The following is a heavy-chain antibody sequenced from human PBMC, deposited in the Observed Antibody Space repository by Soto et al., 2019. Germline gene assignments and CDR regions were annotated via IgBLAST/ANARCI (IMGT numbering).Heavy chain of an antibody. CDR1: GFTFSNYD. CDR2: IWYDGTNK. J-gene: IGHJ4*02. CDR3: ARDPRDSSSSIDY. Sequence: QVQLVESGGSVVQPGRSLGLSCVASGFTFSNYDMHWVRQAPGKGLEWVAFIWYDGTNKYYADSVKGRFTISRDNSKNTLYLQMNSLRAEDTAIYYCARDPRDSSSSIDYWGQGTLVTVSS. D-gene: IGHD6-13*01. V-gene: IGHV3-33*01.